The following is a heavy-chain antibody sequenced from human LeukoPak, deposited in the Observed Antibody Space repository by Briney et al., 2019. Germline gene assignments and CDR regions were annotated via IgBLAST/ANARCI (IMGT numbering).Heavy chain of an antibody. Sequence: GESLKISCKGSGYSFTNHWIGWVRQMPGKGLEWMAIINPGDSDTRYSPSFQGQVTISADKSINTAYLQWSSLKASDTAMYYCARHTSWDTGMDVWGKGTTVTVSS. CDR3: ARHTSWDTGMDV. D-gene: IGHD5-18*01. V-gene: IGHV5-51*01. J-gene: IGHJ6*04. CDR1: GYSFTNHW. CDR2: INPGDSDT.